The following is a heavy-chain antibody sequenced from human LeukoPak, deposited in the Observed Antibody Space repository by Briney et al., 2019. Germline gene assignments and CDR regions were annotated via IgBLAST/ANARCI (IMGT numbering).Heavy chain of an antibody. D-gene: IGHD1-26*01. CDR2: ISYDGSNK. CDR1: GFTFSSYA. V-gene: IGHV3-30-3*01. Sequence: GESLRLSCAASGFTFSSYAMHWVRQAPGKGLEWVAFISYDGSNKYYADSVKGRFTISRDNSKNTLYLQMNSLRAEDTAVYYCARALRAVGATNWGQGTLVTVSS. J-gene: IGHJ4*02. CDR3: ARALRAVGATN.